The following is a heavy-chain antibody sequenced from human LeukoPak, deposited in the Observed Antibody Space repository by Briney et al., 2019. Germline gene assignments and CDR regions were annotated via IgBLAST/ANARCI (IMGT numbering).Heavy chain of an antibody. CDR1: GYTFTSYG. CDR2: IIPIFGTA. CDR3: ASTIAIFGVVINFSRYYGMDV. J-gene: IGHJ6*02. Sequence: SVKVSCKASGYTFTSYGISWVRQAPGQGLEWMGGIIPIFGTANYAQKFQGRVTITADESTSTAYMELSSLRSEDTAVYYCASTIAIFGVVINFSRYYGMDVWGQGTTVTVSS. V-gene: IGHV1-69*13. D-gene: IGHD3-3*01.